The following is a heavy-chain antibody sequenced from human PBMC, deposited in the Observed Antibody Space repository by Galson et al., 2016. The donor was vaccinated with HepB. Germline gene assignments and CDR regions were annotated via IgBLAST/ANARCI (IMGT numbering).Heavy chain of an antibody. CDR2: IYPGDLDT. CDR1: GYSFTNFW. CDR3: ATFTISTSA. V-gene: IGHV5-51*01. J-gene: IGHJ5*02. Sequence: QSGAEVKKPGESLKISCKGSGYSFTNFWIGWVRQMPGKGLEWMGMIYPGDLDTRYGPSFEGQVTIPADKSINTAVLQWSSLKDSDTAIYYCATFTISTSAWGQGTPVTVSS. D-gene: IGHD2/OR15-2a*01.